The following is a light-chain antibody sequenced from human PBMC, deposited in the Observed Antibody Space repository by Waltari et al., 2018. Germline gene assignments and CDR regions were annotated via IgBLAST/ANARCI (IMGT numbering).Light chain of an antibody. CDR3: QHYYSTPLA. CDR1: QSVLFSSNSKNY. V-gene: IGKV4-1*01. J-gene: IGKJ4*01. CDR2: WAS. Sequence: DIVMTQSPDSLAVSLGERATINCKSSQSVLFSSNSKNYLAWYQQKPGQPPKLLIYWASTRESGVPDRVSGSGSGTDFTLTISSLQAEDVAVYYCQHYYSTPLAFGGGTKVEIK.